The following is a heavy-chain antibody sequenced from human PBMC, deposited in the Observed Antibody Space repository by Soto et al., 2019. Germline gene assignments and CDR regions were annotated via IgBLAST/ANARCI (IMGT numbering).Heavy chain of an antibody. J-gene: IGHJ3*02. CDR1: GFSFRHYG. Sequence: QVQLVESGGRVVQPERSLRLSCAASGFSFRHYGMHWVRQAPGKGLEWVAVVWYDGRIKYYSDSVKGRFTISRDNSNNTMSLQMNTLRAEDTAVYYCTRESEAVDSHVFDIWGQGTMVTVSS. V-gene: IGHV3-33*01. CDR2: VWYDGRIK. D-gene: IGHD3-9*01. CDR3: TRESEAVDSHVFDI.